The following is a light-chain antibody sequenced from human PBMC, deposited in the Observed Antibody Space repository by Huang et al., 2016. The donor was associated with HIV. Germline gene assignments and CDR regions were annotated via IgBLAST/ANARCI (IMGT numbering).Light chain of an antibody. V-gene: IGKV1-39*01. CDR2: AAS. CDR1: QSISNY. Sequence: DIQMTQSPSSLSASVGDRVTMTCRASQSISNYLNWYQQKPGKAPKLLIYAASSLQSGVPSRFSGSGSGTAFTLTISSLQPEDFATYYCQQSYSTPITFGQGTRLEIK. J-gene: IGKJ5*01. CDR3: QQSYSTPIT.